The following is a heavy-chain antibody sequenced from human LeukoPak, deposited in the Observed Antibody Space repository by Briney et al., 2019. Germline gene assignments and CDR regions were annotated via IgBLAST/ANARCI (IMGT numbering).Heavy chain of an antibody. V-gene: IGHV3-48*02. CDR1: GFTFTTYW. J-gene: IGHJ4*02. D-gene: IGHD3-10*01. Sequence: PGGSLRLSCAASGFTFTTYWMYWVRQAPGKGLEWVSYISTGSRTMYYADSVKGRFTISRDNAKNSLYLQMSSLRDEDTAMYYCAREDGGLDCSGQGTLVTVSS. CDR3: AREDGGLDC. CDR2: ISTGSRTM.